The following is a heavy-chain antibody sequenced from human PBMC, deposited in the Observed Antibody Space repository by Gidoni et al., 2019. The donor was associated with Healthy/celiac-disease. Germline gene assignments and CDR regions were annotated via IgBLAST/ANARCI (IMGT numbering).Heavy chain of an antibody. Sequence: QVQLVESGGGVVQPGRSLRLSCAASGFTLSSYAMHWVRQAPGKGLEWVAVISYDGSNKYYADSVKGRFTISRDNSKNTLYLQMNSLRAEDTAVYYCARVRDSSGWLAFDIWGQGTMVTVSS. D-gene: IGHD6-19*01. V-gene: IGHV3-30-3*01. CDR2: ISYDGSNK. J-gene: IGHJ3*02. CDR1: GFTLSSYA. CDR3: ARVRDSSGWLAFDI.